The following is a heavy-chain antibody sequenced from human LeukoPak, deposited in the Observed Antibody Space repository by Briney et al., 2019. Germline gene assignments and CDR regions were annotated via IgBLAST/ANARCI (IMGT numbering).Heavy chain of an antibody. CDR2: IIPIFGTA. J-gene: IGHJ4*02. D-gene: IGHD2-21*02. V-gene: IGHV1-69*05. CDR1: GGTFSSYA. CDR3: ASGVLYCGGDCYPTYFDY. Sequence: ASVKVSCKASGGTFSSYAISWVRQAPGQGLEWMGGIIPIFGTANYAQKFQGRVTITTDESTSTAYMELSSLRSEDTAVYYCASGVLYCGGDCYPTYFDYWGQGTLVTVSS.